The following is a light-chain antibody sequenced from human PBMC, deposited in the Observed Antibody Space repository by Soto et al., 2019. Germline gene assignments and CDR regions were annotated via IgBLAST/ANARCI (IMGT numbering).Light chain of an antibody. CDR3: QQRSNWPLP. CDR2: HAS. CDR1: QSVSSY. J-gene: IGKJ4*01. V-gene: IGKV3-11*01. Sequence: GLKKSPAALSLSAGERATLSCGARQSVSSYLAWYQQKPGQAPRLIIYHASNRATGIPARFSGSGSGTDFTLTISSLAPEDFEVYYCQQRSNWPLPFGGGTKVDI.